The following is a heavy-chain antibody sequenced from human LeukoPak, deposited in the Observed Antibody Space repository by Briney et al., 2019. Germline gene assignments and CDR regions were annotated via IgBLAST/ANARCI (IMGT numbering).Heavy chain of an antibody. J-gene: IGHJ4*02. CDR3: ARGYSYGTFDY. Sequence: SETLSLTCTVSGGSISDYYWNWMRQPPGKGLEWIGYIYYSGRTNYNPSLKSRVSISVDTSKNQFFLKLSSVTAADTAVYYCARGYSYGTFDYWGQGTLVTVSS. CDR2: IYYSGRT. CDR1: GGSISDYY. V-gene: IGHV4-59*01. D-gene: IGHD5-18*01.